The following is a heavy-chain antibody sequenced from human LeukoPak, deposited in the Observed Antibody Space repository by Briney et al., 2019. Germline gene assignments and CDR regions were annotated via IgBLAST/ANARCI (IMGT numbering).Heavy chain of an antibody. CDR1: GFPFSSHA. D-gene: IGHD2-15*01. J-gene: IGHJ5*02. V-gene: IGHV3-23*01. CDR2: ISNGRT. CDR3: VREAGYCAPVCVKTNWFDP. Sequence: GGSLRLSCAASGFPFSSHAMSWVRQPPGKGLEWVAAISNGRTYYADSVRGRFAISRDDSTNTVYLHMNSLRDEDTALYHCVREAGYCAPVCVKTNWFDPWGQGTLVTVSS.